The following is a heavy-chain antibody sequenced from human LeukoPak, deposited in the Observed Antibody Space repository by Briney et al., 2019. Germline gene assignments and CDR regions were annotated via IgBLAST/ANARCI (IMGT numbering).Heavy chain of an antibody. V-gene: IGHV3-23*01. Sequence: GGSLRLSCAASGFTFSSYAMSWVRQAPGKGLEWVSAISGRGGSTYYADSVKGRFTISRDNSKNTLYLQMNSPRAEDTAVYYCAKDLFPMGRGVIGYWGQGTLVTVSS. CDR2: ISGRGGST. CDR1: GFTFSSYA. CDR3: AKDLFPMGRGVIGY. J-gene: IGHJ4*02. D-gene: IGHD3-10*01.